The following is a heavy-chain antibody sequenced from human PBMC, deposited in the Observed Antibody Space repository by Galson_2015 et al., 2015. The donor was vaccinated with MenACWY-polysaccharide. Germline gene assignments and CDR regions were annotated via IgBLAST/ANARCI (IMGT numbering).Heavy chain of an antibody. CDR2: ISASSSAI. CDR3: ALYNWNDKGGALDI. CDR1: GFAFSGYR. V-gene: IGHV3-48*02. Sequence: SLRLSCAGSGFAFSGYRLNWVRQTPGKGLEWVSYISASSSAIYYADSVKGRFTISKDNAKKSLYLQMNSLRDEDTAVYYCALYNWNDKGGALDIWGRGTMFTVSS. J-gene: IGHJ3*02. D-gene: IGHD1-1*01.